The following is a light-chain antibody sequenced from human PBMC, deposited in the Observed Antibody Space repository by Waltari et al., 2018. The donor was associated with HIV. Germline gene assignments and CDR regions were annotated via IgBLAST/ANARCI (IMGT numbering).Light chain of an antibody. Sequence: DIVMTQSPDSLAVSLGERATINCKSSQSVLYSSNDKNYLAWYQQKPGQPPKLLYYWASTRESGVPDRFSGSGSGTDFTLTISSLQAEDVAVYYCHQYYSSPYTFGQGTKLEIK. CDR1: QSVLYSSNDKNY. CDR3: HQYYSSPYT. J-gene: IGKJ2*01. CDR2: WAS. V-gene: IGKV4-1*01.